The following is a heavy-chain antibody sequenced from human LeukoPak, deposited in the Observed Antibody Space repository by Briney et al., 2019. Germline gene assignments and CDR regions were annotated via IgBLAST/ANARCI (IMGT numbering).Heavy chain of an antibody. D-gene: IGHD3-10*01. Sequence: SETLSLTCAVSGGSISSSNWWSWVRQPPGKGLEWIGEIYHSGSTNYNPSLKSRVTISVDKSKNQFSLKLSSVTAADTAVYYCASGPTTAAWFGELLDAFDIWGQGTMVTVSS. V-gene: IGHV4-4*02. J-gene: IGHJ3*02. CDR1: GGSISSSNW. CDR3: ASGPTTAAWFGELLDAFDI. CDR2: IYHSGST.